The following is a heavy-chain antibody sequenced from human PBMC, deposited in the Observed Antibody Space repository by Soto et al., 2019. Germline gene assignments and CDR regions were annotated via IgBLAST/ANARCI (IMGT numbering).Heavy chain of an antibody. CDR3: ARVYSGYETHYYYYMDV. Sequence: ASVKVSCKASGYTFTSYGISWVRQAPGQGLEWMGWISAYNGNTNYAQKLQGRVTMTTDTSTSTAYMELRSLRSDDTAVYYCARVYSGYETHYYYYMDVWGKGTTVTVSS. D-gene: IGHD5-12*01. CDR1: GYTFTSYG. J-gene: IGHJ6*03. V-gene: IGHV1-18*01. CDR2: ISAYNGNT.